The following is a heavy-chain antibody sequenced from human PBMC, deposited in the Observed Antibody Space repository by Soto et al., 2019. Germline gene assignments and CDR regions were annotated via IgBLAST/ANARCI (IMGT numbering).Heavy chain of an antibody. V-gene: IGHV3-21*01. D-gene: IGHD6-19*01. CDR2: ISSSSSYI. CDR1: GFTFSSYS. CDR3: ARVGQWHDAFDI. J-gene: IGHJ3*02. Sequence: EVQLVESGGGLVKPGGSLRLSCAASGFTFSSYSMNWVRQAPGKGLEWVSSISSSSSYIYYADSVKGRFTISRDNAKNSLYLQMNSLRAEDTAVYYCARVGQWHDAFDIWGQGTMVTVSS.